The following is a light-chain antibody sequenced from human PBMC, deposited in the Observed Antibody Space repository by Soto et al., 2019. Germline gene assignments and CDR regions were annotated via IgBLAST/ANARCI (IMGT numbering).Light chain of an antibody. CDR3: SSYTSSSTLSTYV. Sequence: QSALTQPASVSGSPGQSITISCPGTSSDVGCYNYVSWYQHHPGKAPKLMIYDVSNRPSGVSNRFSGSKSGNTASLIISGLQAEDEADYYCSSYTSSSTLSTYVFGTGTKVTVL. V-gene: IGLV2-14*03. J-gene: IGLJ1*01. CDR1: SSDVGCYNY. CDR2: DVS.